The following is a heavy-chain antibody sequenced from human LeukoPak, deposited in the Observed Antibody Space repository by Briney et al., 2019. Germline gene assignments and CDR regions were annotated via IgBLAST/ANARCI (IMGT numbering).Heavy chain of an antibody. CDR1: GFTFSRYW. CDR3: ATHCSSVSCSLATFDI. D-gene: IGHD2-2*01. V-gene: IGHV3-7*01. J-gene: IGHJ3*02. Sequence: GGSLRLSCAASGFTFSRYWMSWVRQAPGKGPEWVANIKQDGSEKYYVDSVRGRFTISRDNARTSLYLQMNSLRAEDTAVYYCATHCSSVSCSLATFDIWGQGTMVTISS. CDR2: IKQDGSEK.